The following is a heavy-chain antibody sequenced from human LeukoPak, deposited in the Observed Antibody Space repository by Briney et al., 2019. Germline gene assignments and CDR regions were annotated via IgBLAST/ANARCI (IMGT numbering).Heavy chain of an antibody. J-gene: IGHJ4*02. CDR2: INHSGST. D-gene: IGHD3-22*01. CDR1: GGSFSGYY. CDR3: ARGPNPDYYDSSGYPGDFDY. Sequence: SETLSLTCAVYGGSFSGYYWSWIRQPPGKGLEWIWEINHSGSTNYNPSLKSRVTISVDTSKNQFSLKLSSVTAADTAVYYCARGPNPDYYDSSGYPGDFDYWGQGTLVTVCS. V-gene: IGHV4-34*01.